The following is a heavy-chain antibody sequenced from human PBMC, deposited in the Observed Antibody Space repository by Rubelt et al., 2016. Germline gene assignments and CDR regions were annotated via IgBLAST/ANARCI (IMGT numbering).Heavy chain of an antibody. Sequence: EVQLVESGGGLIKPGESLRLSCAASGFIFSSYTMNWVRQAPGKGLEWVSSISSSSSYISYADSVKGRFTITRDNAKNSLYLQMNSLRAEDTAIYFCMSGAGYWGQGTLVTVSS. CDR1: GFIFSSYT. J-gene: IGHJ4*02. V-gene: IGHV3-21*01. D-gene: IGHD3-16*01. CDR3: MSGAGY. CDR2: ISSSSSYI.